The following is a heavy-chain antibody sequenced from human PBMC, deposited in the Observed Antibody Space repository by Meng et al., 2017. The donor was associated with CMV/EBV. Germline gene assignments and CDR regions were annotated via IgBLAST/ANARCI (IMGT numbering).Heavy chain of an antibody. Sequence: SETLSLTCAVSGGSISNSSWWSWVRQPPGKGLEWIGEISHSGNTKYNPSLQSRVTISADKTKNDFSLKLTSMTAADTGVYFCARSPGFWSLDYWGQGTLVTVSS. CDR2: ISHSGNT. CDR1: GGSISNSSW. J-gene: IGHJ4*02. V-gene: IGHV4-4*02. CDR3: ARSPGFWSLDY. D-gene: IGHD2-8*02.